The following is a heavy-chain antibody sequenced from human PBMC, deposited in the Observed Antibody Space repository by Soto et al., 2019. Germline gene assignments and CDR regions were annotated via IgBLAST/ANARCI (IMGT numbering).Heavy chain of an antibody. J-gene: IGHJ3*02. V-gene: IGHV3-21*06. CDR2: MSSGGYYI. CDR3: APSRLAGNYVATFDN. Sequence: GGSVRLSCGVSGFTFNICSMNWVRQAAGKGLEWVSSMSSGGYYIDYADSVKGRFTITRDIAKNSVDLKMNSLRAEDTAVYYCAPSRLAGNYVATFDNWGQGTMVTVSS. CDR1: GFTFNICS. D-gene: IGHD1-7*01.